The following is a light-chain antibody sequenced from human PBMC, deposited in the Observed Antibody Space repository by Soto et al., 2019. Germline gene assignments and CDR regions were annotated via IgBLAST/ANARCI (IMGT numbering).Light chain of an antibody. CDR3: QQYNNLPWT. V-gene: IGKV3-15*01. CDR2: GAS. Sequence: EIVMTQSPATLSVSPGERATLSCRASQSVSSNLAWYQQKPGQAPRLLIYGASTRATGIPARFSGSGSGTEFTLTISSLLSEDFAVYYCQQYNNLPWTFGQGTKVDIK. J-gene: IGKJ1*01. CDR1: QSVSSN.